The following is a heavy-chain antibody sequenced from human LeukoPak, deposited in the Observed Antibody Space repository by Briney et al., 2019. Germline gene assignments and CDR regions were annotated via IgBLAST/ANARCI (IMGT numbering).Heavy chain of an antibody. CDR2: INWNGGST. J-gene: IGHJ4*02. Sequence: SGGSLRLSCAASEFTFDDYGMSWVRQAPGKGLEWVSGINWNGGSTGYADSVKGRFTISRDNAKNSLYLQMNSLRAEDTALYYCARGGIAAAGYYFDYWGQGTLVTVSS. D-gene: IGHD6-13*01. CDR3: ARGGIAAAGYYFDY. V-gene: IGHV3-20*04. CDR1: EFTFDDYG.